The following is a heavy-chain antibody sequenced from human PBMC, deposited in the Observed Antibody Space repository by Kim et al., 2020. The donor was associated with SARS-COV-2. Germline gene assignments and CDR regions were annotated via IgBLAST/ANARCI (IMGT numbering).Heavy chain of an antibody. CDR2: ISYDGSNK. J-gene: IGHJ6*02. V-gene: IGHV3-30-3*01. D-gene: IGHD2-2*02. CDR3: ASEPDCSSTSCYTRYYYYGMDV. Sequence: GGSMRLSCAASGFTFSSYAMHWVRQAPGKGLEWVAVISYDGSNKYYADSVKGRFTISRDNSKNTLYLQMNSLRAEDTAVYYCASEPDCSSTSCYTRYYYYGMDVWGQGTTVTVSS. CDR1: GFTFSSYA.